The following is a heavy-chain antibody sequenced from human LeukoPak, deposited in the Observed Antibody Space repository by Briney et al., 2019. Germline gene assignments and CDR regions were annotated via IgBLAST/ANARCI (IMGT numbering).Heavy chain of an antibody. CDR2: IYTSGST. CDR1: GGSISSGGYY. Sequence: SETLSLTCTVSGGSISSGGYYWGWIRQPAGKGLEWIGRIYTSGSTNYNPSLKSRVTMSVDTSKNQFSLKLSSVTAADTAVYYCARVHYGSGSYSGRKNWFDPWGQGTLVTVSS. J-gene: IGHJ5*02. CDR3: ARVHYGSGSYSGRKNWFDP. D-gene: IGHD3-10*01. V-gene: IGHV4-61*02.